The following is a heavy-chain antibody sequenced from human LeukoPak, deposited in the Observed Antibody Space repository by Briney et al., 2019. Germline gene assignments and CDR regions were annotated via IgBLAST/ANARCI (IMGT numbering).Heavy chain of an antibody. CDR1: RGSMSSSNHY. J-gene: IGHJ5*02. D-gene: IGHD2-15*01. CDR2: VYYTGSA. CDR3: TSLYCRRSTCLFSDSTEP. Sequence: SETLSLTCTVSRGSMSSSNHYWGWVRQPPGKVLEWIRSVYYTGSASYNPSLKSRVTISIEVSKNLFFLNLSSVTAADPAVYSCTSLYCRRSTCLFSDSTEPRGQGTLVTVSS. V-gene: IGHV4-39*01.